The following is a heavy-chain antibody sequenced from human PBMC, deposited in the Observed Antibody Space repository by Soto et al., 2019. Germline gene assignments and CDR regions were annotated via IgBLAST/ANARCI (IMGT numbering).Heavy chain of an antibody. D-gene: IGHD2-2*01. CDR1: GYIFASYY. CDR2: INPSGGTT. J-gene: IGHJ4*02. Sequence: QVQLAQSGTEVKKPGASEKVSCKTSGYIFASYYIHWVRQAPGQGLEWMGIINPSGGTTTYAQKFQGRVTMTRDTSTSTVYMELSTLRSEDTAVYYCARGPATAPDAYWGLGTLVTVSS. V-gene: IGHV1-46*01. CDR3: ARGPATAPDAY.